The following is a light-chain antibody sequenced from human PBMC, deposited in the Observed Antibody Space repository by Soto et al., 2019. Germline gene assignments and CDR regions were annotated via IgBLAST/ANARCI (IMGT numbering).Light chain of an antibody. J-gene: IGKJ1*01. CDR2: GAS. V-gene: IGKV3-15*01. CDR1: QSVSSK. Sequence: EIVMTQSPATLSVSPGERATLSCRASQSVSSKLAWYQQKTGQAPSLLIYGASTRATDIPARLSDSGYGTEFTITISSLKYEDFEEYQCQQYNNSPQTFGQGTKVDIK. CDR3: QQYNNSPQT.